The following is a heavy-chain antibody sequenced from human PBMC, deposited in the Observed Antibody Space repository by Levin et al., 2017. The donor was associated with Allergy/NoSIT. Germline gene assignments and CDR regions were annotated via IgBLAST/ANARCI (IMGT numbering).Heavy chain of an antibody. Sequence: SQTLSLTCGVFGGSLGTYYWSWIRQSPGKGLEWIGEINQSGSTNYNPSLKSRVSISVVPSKKQFSLKMSSMTAADTAAFYCGRGSGSDGDNWCDPWGQGTLVTVSS. CDR1: GGSLGTYY. J-gene: IGHJ5*02. V-gene: IGHV4-34*01. CDR2: INQSGST. D-gene: IGHD5-12*01. CDR3: GRGSGSDGDNWCDP.